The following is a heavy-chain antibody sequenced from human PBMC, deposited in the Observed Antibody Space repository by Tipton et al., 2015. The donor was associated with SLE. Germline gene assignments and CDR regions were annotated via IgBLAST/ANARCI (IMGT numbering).Heavy chain of an antibody. Sequence: FLRLSCAASGFSVSSNYMSWVRQAPGKGLEWVSVIYSGGSTYYADSVKGRFTISRHNSKNTVYLQMNSLRAEDTAVYYCASTGGEAYWGQGTLVTVSS. CDR3: ASTGGEAY. V-gene: IGHV3-53*04. CDR1: GFSVSSNY. D-gene: IGHD3-16*01. CDR2: IYSGGST. J-gene: IGHJ4*02.